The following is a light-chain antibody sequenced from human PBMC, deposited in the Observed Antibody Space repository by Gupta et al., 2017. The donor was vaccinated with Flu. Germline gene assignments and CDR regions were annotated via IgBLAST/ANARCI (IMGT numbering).Light chain of an antibody. CDR1: SSNIGSNT. Sequence: QSVLTQPPSASGTPGQRVTISCSGSSSNIGSNTVDWYQQLPGTAPKLLIYDNNKRHSGVPARVSGSKSGASAALAISGLQAEEEADYYCSAWDDSLNGAYVFGTGTKVTVL. CDR2: DNN. CDR3: SAWDDSLNGAYV. J-gene: IGLJ1*01. V-gene: IGLV1-44*01.